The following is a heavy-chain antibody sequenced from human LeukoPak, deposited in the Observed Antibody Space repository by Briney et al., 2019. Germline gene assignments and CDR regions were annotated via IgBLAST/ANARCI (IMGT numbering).Heavy chain of an antibody. Sequence: PSQTLSLTCTVSGGSISSGGYYWSWIRQHPGKGLEWIGYIYYSGSTYYNPSLKSRVTISVDTSKNQFSLKLNSVTAADTAVYYCARLPVDTAMVFDYWGQGTLVTVSS. V-gene: IGHV4-31*03. CDR1: GGSISSGGYY. J-gene: IGHJ4*02. CDR2: IYYSGST. D-gene: IGHD5-18*01. CDR3: ARLPVDTAMVFDY.